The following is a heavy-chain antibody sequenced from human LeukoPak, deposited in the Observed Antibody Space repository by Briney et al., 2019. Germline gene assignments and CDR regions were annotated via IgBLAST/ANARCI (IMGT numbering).Heavy chain of an antibody. CDR1: GYTFTSYG. V-gene: IGHV1-2*02. J-gene: IGHJ4*02. D-gene: IGHD3-10*01. Sequence: ASVKVSCKASGYTFTSYGISWVRQAPGQGLEWMGWINPNSGGTNYAQKFQGRVTMTRDTSISTAYMELSRLRSDDTAVYYCARDRRGSITMVRGVIITAVDYYFDYWGQGTLVTVSS. CDR2: INPNSGGT. CDR3: ARDRRGSITMVRGVIITAVDYYFDY.